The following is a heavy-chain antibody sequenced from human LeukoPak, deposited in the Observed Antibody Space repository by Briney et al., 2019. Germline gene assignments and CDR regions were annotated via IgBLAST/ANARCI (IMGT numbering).Heavy chain of an antibody. CDR1: GFTVSSNY. Sequence: EPGGSLRLSCAASGFTVSSNYMSWVRQAPGKGLEWVSVIYSDVSTYYTDSVKGRFTISRDNSKNTVFLQMNSLRAEDTAVYYCARDRSAAARAYDIWGQGTMVTVSS. V-gene: IGHV3-53*01. CDR2: IYSDVST. J-gene: IGHJ3*02. D-gene: IGHD6-25*01. CDR3: ARDRSAAARAYDI.